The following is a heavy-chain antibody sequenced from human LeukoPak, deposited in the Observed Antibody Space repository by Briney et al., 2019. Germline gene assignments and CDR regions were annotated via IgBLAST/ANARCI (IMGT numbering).Heavy chain of an antibody. V-gene: IGHV3-7*01. CDR3: AKDRSLDSSGYNYYYYMDV. J-gene: IGHJ6*03. CDR1: GFTFSSSW. Sequence: PGGSLRLSCAASGFTFSSSWMTWVRQAPGKGLEWLANIKGDGSDKNYVDSVKGRFTISRDNAKNSLYLQTNSLRAEDTAVYYCAKDRSLDSSGYNYYYYMDVWGKGTTVTVSS. D-gene: IGHD3-22*01. CDR2: IKGDGSDK.